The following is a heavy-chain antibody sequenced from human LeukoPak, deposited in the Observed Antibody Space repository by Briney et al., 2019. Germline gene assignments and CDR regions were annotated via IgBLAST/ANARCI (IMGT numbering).Heavy chain of an antibody. CDR2: INHSGST. CDR1: GGSFSGYY. CDR3: ARGYYYDSSGYFIRKANWFDP. D-gene: IGHD3-22*01. J-gene: IGHJ5*02. Sequence: PSETLSLTCAVYGGSFSGYYWSWIRQPPGKGLEWIGEINHSGSTNYNPSLKSRVTISVDTSKNQFSLKLSSVTAADTAVYYCARGYYYDSSGYFIRKANWFDPWGQGTLVTVSS. V-gene: IGHV4-34*01.